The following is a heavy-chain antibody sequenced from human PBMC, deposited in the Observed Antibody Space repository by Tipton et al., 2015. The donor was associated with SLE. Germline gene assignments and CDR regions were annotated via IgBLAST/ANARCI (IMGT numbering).Heavy chain of an antibody. D-gene: IGHD2-21*01. CDR1: GFTLSSYA. J-gene: IGHJ4*02. CDR2: IDYSGRFT. V-gene: IGHV3-23*01. Sequence: SLRLSCAASGFTLSSYAMTWVRQAPGKGLEWVSGIDYSGRFTYYADSVRGRFTISRDNSRNTLYLQMNNLRVDDTAVYYCAKGHYCYGDNCQSSDHWGQGTLVTVSS. CDR3: AKGHYCYGDNCQSSDH.